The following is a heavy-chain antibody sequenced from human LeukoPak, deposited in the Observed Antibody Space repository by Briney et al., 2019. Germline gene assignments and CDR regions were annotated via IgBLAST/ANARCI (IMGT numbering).Heavy chain of an antibody. CDR2: IYYSGST. D-gene: IGHD2-15*01. CDR1: GGSISSSSYY. CDR3: ARDVVAGSSPVGY. Sequence: SETLSLTCTVSGGSISSSSYYWGWIRQPPGKGLEWIGSIYYSGSTYYNPSLKSRVTISVDTSKNQFSLKLSSVTAADTAVYYCARDVVAGSSPVGYWGQGTLVTVSS. J-gene: IGHJ4*02. V-gene: IGHV4-39*07.